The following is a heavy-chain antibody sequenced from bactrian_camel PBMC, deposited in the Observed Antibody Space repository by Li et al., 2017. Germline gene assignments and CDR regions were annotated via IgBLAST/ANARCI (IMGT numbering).Heavy chain of an antibody. CDR1: EYTYKSNC. Sequence: QVQLVESGGGSVQAGGSMTLACSTSEYTYKSNCLAWFRQAPGKEREGIAAIRRDGGETWYAASVKGRFTISRDSAKNTVYLQMNNLQPEDTATYYCAEGRGSRGEHCYSLNFWGQGTQVTVS. CDR2: IRRDGGET. J-gene: IGHJ4*01. CDR3: AEGRGSRGEHCYSLNF. D-gene: IGHD6*01. V-gene: IGHV3S1*01.